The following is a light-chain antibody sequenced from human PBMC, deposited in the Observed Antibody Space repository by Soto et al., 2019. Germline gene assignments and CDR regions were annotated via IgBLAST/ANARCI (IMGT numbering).Light chain of an antibody. CDR3: QKYDTAPLT. CDR1: RDISNY. J-gene: IGKJ4*01. V-gene: IGKV1-27*01. CDR2: GAS. Sequence: DLQVTQSPSSLSASLGDRVSITCRASRDISNYLAWYQQKPGQVPRLLISGASTLHSGVPSRFSGSGSGTDFTLTITSLQPEDIATYFCQKYDTAPLTFGGGTKVEI.